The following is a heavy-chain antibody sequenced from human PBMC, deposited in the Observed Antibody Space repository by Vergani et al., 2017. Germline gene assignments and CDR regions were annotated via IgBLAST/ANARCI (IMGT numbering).Heavy chain of an antibody. V-gene: IGHV3-30*19. CDR2: ISYDGSNK. CDR3: ARASEDIVVVVAANFDY. CDR1: GFTFSSYG. Sequence: QVQMVESGGGVVQPGGSLRLACAASGFTFSSYGMHWVRQAPGKGLEWVAVISYDGSNKYYADSVKGRFTISRDNSKNTLYLQMNSLRAEDTAVYYCARASEDIVVVVAANFDYWGQGTLVTVSS. J-gene: IGHJ4*02. D-gene: IGHD2-15*01.